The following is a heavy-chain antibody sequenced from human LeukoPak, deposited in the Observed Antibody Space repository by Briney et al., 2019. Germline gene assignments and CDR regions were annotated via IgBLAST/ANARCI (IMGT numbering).Heavy chain of an antibody. CDR2: FDPEDGET. CDR1: GYTLTELS. D-gene: IGHD2-8*01. V-gene: IGHV1-24*01. CDR3: ATSVVLTPPFDY. Sequence: GASVMVSCKVSGYTLTELSMHWVRQAPGKGLEWMGGFDPEDGETIYAQKFQGRVTMTEDTSTDTAYMELSSLRSEDTAVYYCATSVVLTPPFDYWGQGTLVTVSS. J-gene: IGHJ4*02.